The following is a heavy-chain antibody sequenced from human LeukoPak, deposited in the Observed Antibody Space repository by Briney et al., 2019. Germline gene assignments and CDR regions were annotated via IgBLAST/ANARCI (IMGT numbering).Heavy chain of an antibody. CDR2: IIPIFGTA. J-gene: IGHJ3*02. CDR1: GGTFSSYA. CDR3: ARERGVYSYGCAFDI. Sequence: SVKVSCKDSGGTFSSYAISWVRQAPGQGLEWMGRIIPIFGTANYAQKFQGRVTITTDESTSTAYMELSSLRSEDTAVYYCARERGVYSYGCAFDIWGQGTMVTVSS. V-gene: IGHV1-69*05. D-gene: IGHD5-18*01.